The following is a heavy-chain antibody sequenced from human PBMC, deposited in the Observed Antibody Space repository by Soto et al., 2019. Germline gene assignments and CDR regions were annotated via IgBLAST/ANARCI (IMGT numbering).Heavy chain of an antibody. Sequence: QVQLVQSGAEVKKPGASVKVSCKASGYTFTSYDINWVRQATGQGLEWMGWMNPNSGNTGYAQKFQGRVTMTRNTSISTAYLELSSLRSEDTAVYYWARWPAGSYYYGMDVWGQGNTVTVSS. J-gene: IGHJ6*02. CDR3: ARWPAGSYYYGMDV. CDR1: GYTFTSYD. CDR2: MNPNSGNT. D-gene: IGHD1-1*01. V-gene: IGHV1-8*01.